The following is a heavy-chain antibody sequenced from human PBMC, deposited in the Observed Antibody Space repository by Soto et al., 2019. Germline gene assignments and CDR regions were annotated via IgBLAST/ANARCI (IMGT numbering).Heavy chain of an antibody. V-gene: IGHV4-34*01. CDR2: INHSGST. CDR3: ARGRLPGYYTSYYYGMDV. Sequence: SETLSLTCAVYGGSFSGYYWSWIRQPPGKGLEWIGEINHSGSTNYNPSLKSRVTISVDTSKNQFSLKLSSVTAADTAVYYCARGRLPGYYTSYYYGMDVWGKGTTVTVSS. CDR1: GGSFSGYY. D-gene: IGHD3-9*01. J-gene: IGHJ6*04.